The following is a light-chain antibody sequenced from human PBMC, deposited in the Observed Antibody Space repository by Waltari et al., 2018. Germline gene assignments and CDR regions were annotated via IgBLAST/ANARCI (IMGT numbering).Light chain of an antibody. J-gene: IGLJ3*02. V-gene: IGLV3-21*02. CDR2: VDS. CDR3: QVWDSSSDHRNWV. Sequence: SYVLTQPPSVSVAPGQTARITCGGNNIGSKRVHWYQQKPGQAPVLVVYVDSDRPSWIPERFSGSNSGNTATPTISRVEAGDEADYYCQVWDSSSDHRNWVFGGGTKLTVL. CDR1: NIGSKR.